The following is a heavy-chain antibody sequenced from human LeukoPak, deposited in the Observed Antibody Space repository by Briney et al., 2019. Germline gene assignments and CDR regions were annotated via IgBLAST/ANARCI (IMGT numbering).Heavy chain of an antibody. J-gene: IGHJ4*02. D-gene: IGHD6-13*01. Sequence: GGSLRLSCAASGFTFSSYSMNWVRQAPGKGLEWVSSISSSSSYIYYADSVKGRFTISRDNAKNSLYLQMNSLRAEDTAVYYCARDWPSGSWYVASYFDYWGQGTLVTVSS. V-gene: IGHV3-21*01. CDR3: ARDWPSGSWYVASYFDY. CDR1: GFTFSSYS. CDR2: ISSSSSYI.